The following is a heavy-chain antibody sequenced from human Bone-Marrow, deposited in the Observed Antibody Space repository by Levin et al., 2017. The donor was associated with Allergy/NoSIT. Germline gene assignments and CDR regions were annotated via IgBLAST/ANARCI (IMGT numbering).Heavy chain of an antibody. CDR1: GSTFTNYG. Sequence: ASVKVSCKASGSTFTNYGFSWVRQAPGQGLEWVGWISSSGDNTDYTDKLQGRVSMTTDTSTSTAFMELRSLRSDDTAVYYCARDRGSGSGRDPTNWFDSWGQGTLVTVSS. D-gene: IGHD6-19*01. J-gene: IGHJ5*01. CDR2: ISSSGDNT. CDR3: ARDRGSGSGRDPTNWFDS. V-gene: IGHV1-18*01.